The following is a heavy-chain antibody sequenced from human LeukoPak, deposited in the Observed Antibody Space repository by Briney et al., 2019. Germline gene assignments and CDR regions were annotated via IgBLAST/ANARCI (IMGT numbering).Heavy chain of an antibody. J-gene: IGHJ5*02. D-gene: IGHD3-10*01. CDR2: INHSGST. Sequence: SETLSLTCAVYGGSFSGYYWSWIRQPPGKGLEWIGEINHSGSTNYNPSLKSRVTISVDTSKNQFSLKLSSVTAADTAVYYCARALKNTMVRGLNWFDPWGQGTLVTASS. CDR3: ARALKNTMVRGLNWFDP. V-gene: IGHV4-34*01. CDR1: GGSFSGYY.